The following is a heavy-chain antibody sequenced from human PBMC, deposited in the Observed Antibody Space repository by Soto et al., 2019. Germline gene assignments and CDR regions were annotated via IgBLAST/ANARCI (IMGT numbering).Heavy chain of an antibody. CDR2: VSAGGDMT. Sequence: DVQVLESGGDLVQPGGSLRLSCAASGFTFNSYAMSWVRQAPGKGLELVSSVSAGGDMTYYSDSVKGRFTISRDNSNNALILQMNSLRIEDTALYYCARGDRGGSGSPASYYYSGLDVGGQGTTVTVS. CDR3: ARGDRGGSGSPASYYYSGLDV. J-gene: IGHJ6*02. D-gene: IGHD3-10*01. CDR1: GFTFNSYA. V-gene: IGHV3-23*01.